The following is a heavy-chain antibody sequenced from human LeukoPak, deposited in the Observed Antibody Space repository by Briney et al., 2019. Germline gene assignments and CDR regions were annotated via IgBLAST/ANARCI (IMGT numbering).Heavy chain of an antibody. D-gene: IGHD3-22*01. CDR1: GYTFIGYY. V-gene: IGHV1-2*02. Sequence: ASVKVSCKASGYTFIGYYMHWVRQAPGQGLEWMGWINPNSGGTNYAQKFQGRVTMTRDTSISTAYMGLSRLRSDDTAVYYCARDRFYYDSSGCFDYWGQGTLVTVSS. CDR3: ARDRFYYDSSGCFDY. CDR2: INPNSGGT. J-gene: IGHJ4*02.